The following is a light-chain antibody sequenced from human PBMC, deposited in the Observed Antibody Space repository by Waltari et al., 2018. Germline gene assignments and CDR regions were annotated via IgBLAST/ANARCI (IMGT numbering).Light chain of an antibody. J-gene: IGLJ2*01. CDR1: ALPKRY. CDR3: YSTDSSVNQVV. V-gene: IGLV3-10*01. Sequence: SYELTQPPSVSVSPGQTATITCSGDALPKRYTYWYQWKSGQAPVLVIYEDSNRPSGIPARFSGFSSGTLVTLTISGAQVEDEADYFCYSTDSSVNQVVFGGGTKLTVL. CDR2: EDS.